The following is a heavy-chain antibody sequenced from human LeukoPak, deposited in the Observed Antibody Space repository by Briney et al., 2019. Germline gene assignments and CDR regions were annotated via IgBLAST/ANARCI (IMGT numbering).Heavy chain of an antibody. D-gene: IGHD6-19*01. CDR2: IYYSGST. V-gene: IGHV4-59*08. Sequence: NPSETLSLTCTVSGGSISSYYWSWIRQPPGKGLEWIGYIYYSGSTNYNPSLKSRVTISVDTSKNQFSLKLSSVTAADTAVYYCARQIAVDLMNWFDPWGQGTLVTVSS. CDR1: GGSISSYY. CDR3: ARQIAVDLMNWFDP. J-gene: IGHJ5*02.